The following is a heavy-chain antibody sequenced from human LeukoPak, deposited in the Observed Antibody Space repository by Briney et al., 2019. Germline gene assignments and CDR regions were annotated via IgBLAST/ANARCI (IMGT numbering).Heavy chain of an antibody. CDR2: ISGSGGST. CDR1: GFTFSCDA. CDR3: AELGITMIGGV. D-gene: IGHD3-10*02. Sequence: GGSLRLSCAASGFTFSCDAMSWLRQAPGKGLEWVSAISGSGGSTYYADSVKGRFTISRDNAKNSLYLQMNTLRAEDTAVYYCAELGITMIGGVWGKGTTVTISS. V-gene: IGHV3-23*01. J-gene: IGHJ6*04.